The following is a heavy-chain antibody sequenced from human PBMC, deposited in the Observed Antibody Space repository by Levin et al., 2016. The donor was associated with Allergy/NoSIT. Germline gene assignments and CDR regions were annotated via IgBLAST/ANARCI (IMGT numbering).Heavy chain of an antibody. V-gene: IGHV3-30*02. D-gene: IGHD6-13*01. CDR3: AKGGPAAADY. J-gene: IGHJ4*02. Sequence: GESLKISCVASGFTFSNYGMHWVRQAPGKGLEWLTFIRNAGNDKYYADSVKGRFTISRDNSKNTVSLQMNSLRPEDTAVYYCAKGGPAAADYWGQGALVTVSS. CDR2: IRNAGNDK. CDR1: GFTFSNYG.